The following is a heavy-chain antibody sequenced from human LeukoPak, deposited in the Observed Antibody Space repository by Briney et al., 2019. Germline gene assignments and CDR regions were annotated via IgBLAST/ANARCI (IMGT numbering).Heavy chain of an antibody. V-gene: IGHV1-18*01. CDR2: ISAYNGNT. CDR3: AREMTTVTTLFDY. J-gene: IGHJ4*02. Sequence: ASVKVSCKASGYTFTNYAMNWVRQAPGQGLEWMGWISAYNGNTNYAQKLQGRVTMTTDTSTSTAYMELRSLRSDDTAVYYCAREMTTVTTLFDYWGQGTLVTVSS. D-gene: IGHD4-17*01. CDR1: GYTFTNYA.